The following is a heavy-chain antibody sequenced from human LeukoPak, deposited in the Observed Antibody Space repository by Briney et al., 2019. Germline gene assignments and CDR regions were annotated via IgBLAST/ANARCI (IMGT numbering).Heavy chain of an antibody. CDR1: GFMFEDYG. Sequence: GGSLRLSCISSGFMFEDYGIHWVRQAPGKGLEWVSGISRSSGSMGYADSVKGRFTISRDDAKNSVYLQMNTLGADDTAFYYCVRATAHCSGGTCPLLGGGTFDLWGQGTVVTVSS. V-gene: IGHV3-9*01. D-gene: IGHD2-15*01. J-gene: IGHJ3*01. CDR3: VRATAHCSGGTCPLLGGGTFDL. CDR2: ISRSSGSM.